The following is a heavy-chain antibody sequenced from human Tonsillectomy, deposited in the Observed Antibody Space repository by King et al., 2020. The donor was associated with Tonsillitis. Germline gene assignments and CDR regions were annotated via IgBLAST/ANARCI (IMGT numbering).Heavy chain of an antibody. V-gene: IGHV1-18*01. CDR1: GYTFTTYG. CDR3: ARDLSWQQLAD. J-gene: IGHJ4*02. CDR2: VSAHSGDT. D-gene: IGHD6-13*01. Sequence: VQLVESGVEVKRPGASVKVSCTASGYTFTTYGVSWVRQVPGQGLEWMGWVSAHSGDTKYAQQYQGRVTMTTDTSTSTAYMELRSLRSDDTAVYYCARDLSWQQLADWGQGTLVIVSS.